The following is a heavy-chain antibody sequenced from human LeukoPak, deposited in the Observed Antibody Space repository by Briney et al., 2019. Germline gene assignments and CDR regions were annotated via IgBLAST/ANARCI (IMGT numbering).Heavy chain of an antibody. CDR2: IFYSGST. J-gene: IGHJ4*02. CDR1: GGSISSSSYY. D-gene: IGHD6-19*01. Sequence: SETLSLTCTVSGGSISSSSYYWGWIRQPPGKGLEWIGSIFYSGSTYYNPSLKSRVTISIDTSEKQFSLKLSSVTAADTAVYYCATTPALAVAGTLDPKEWGQGTLVTVSS. CDR3: ATTPALAVAGTLDPKE. V-gene: IGHV4-39*01.